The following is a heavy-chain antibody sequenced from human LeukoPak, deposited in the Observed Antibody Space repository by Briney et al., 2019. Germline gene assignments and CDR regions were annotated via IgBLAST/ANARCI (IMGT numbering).Heavy chain of an antibody. D-gene: IGHD1-26*01. CDR3: ARGGSYWDY. J-gene: IGHJ4*02. CDR2: IYTSGST. V-gene: IGHV4-61*02. CDR1: GGSISSGSYY. Sequence: SETLSLTCTVSGGSISSGSYYWSWIRQPAGKGLEWIGRIYTSGSTNYNPSLKSRVTMSVDTSKNQFSLKLSSVTAADTAVYYCARGGSYWDYWGQGTLVTVSS.